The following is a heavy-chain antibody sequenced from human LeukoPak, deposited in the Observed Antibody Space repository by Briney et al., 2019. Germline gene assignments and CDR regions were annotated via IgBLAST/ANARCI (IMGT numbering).Heavy chain of an antibody. CDR2: ISYDGSNK. CDR3: ARKRSSGWYLDDAFDI. D-gene: IGHD6-19*01. J-gene: IGHJ3*02. V-gene: IGHV3-30*04. Sequence: GRSLRLSCAASGFTFSSYAMHWVRQAPGKGLEWVAVISYDGSNKYYADSVKGRFTISRDNSKNTLYLQMNSLRAEDTAVYYCARKRSSGWYLDDAFDIWGQGTMVTVSS. CDR1: GFTFSSYA.